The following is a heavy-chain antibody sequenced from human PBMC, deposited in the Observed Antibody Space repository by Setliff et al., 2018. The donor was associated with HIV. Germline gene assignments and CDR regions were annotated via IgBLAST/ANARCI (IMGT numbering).Heavy chain of an antibody. CDR2: VDTTGNT. D-gene: IGHD4-17*01. CDR3: ARGGVLDYGLNFDY. J-gene: IGHJ4*02. V-gene: IGHV4-61*02. Sequence: SETLSLTCNVSGGSISSGSYYWTWIRQPAGKGLEWIGRVDTTGNTNYNPSLNSRVTIFPDTYKNHFSLELRSVTAADSAVYYCARGGVLDYGLNFDYWGQGTLVTVSS. CDR1: GGSISSGSYY.